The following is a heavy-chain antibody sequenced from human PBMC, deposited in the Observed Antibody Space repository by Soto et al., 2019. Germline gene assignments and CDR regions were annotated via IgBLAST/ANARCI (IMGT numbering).Heavy chain of an antibody. CDR2: ISSSGSTI. CDR1: GFTFSDYY. V-gene: IGHV3-11*01. J-gene: IGHJ4*02. CDR3: ARDIGPNTLDY. Sequence: GGSLRLSCAASGFTFSDYYMSWIRQAPGKGLEWVSYISSSGSTIYYADSVRGRFTVSRDNAKNALYLQMNSLRVEDTAVYYCARDIGPNTLDYWGQGTLVTVSS. D-gene: IGHD3-16*02.